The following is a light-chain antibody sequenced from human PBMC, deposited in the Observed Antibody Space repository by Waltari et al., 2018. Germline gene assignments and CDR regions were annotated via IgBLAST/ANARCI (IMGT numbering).Light chain of an antibody. V-gene: IGKV4-1*01. CDR2: WAS. J-gene: IGKJ2*03. CDR1: PTIFQSSNNKHY. CDR3: HQYYGSPDS. Sequence: DTVMTNSPYSPAVSLGQRATNTFMSSPTIFQSSNNKHYLAWYQQKPGQPPRLLIYWASTRESGVPGRFSGSGSGTYFTLTITNLQVEDVALYYCHQYYGSPDSFGQGTRLDIK.